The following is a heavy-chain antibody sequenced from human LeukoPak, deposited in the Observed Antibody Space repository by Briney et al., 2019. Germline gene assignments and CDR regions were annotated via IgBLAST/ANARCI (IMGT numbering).Heavy chain of an antibody. J-gene: IGHJ3*02. CDR3: AKGMSIFGVGYAFDI. D-gene: IGHD3-3*01. V-gene: IGHV3-9*01. Sequence: PGRSLRLSCAAPGFTFDDYAMHWVRQAPGKGLEWVSGISWNSGSIGYADSVKGRFTISRDNAKNSLYLQMNSLRAEDTALYYRAKGMSIFGVGYAFDIWGQGTMVTVSS. CDR2: ISWNSGSI. CDR1: GFTFDDYA.